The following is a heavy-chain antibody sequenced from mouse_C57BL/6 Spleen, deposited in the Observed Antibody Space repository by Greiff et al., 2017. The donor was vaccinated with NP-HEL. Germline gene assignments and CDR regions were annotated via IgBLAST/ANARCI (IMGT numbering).Heavy chain of an antibody. CDR3: TTWGDYYGSRAWFAY. V-gene: IGHV14-4*01. Sequence: DVKLQESGAELVRPGASVKLSCTASGFNIKDDYMHWVKQRPEQGLEWIGWIDPENGDTEYASKFQGKATITADTSSNTAYLQLSSLTSEDTAVNYGTTWGDYYGSRAWFAYWGQGTLVTVSA. D-gene: IGHD1-1*01. CDR1: GFNIKDDY. CDR2: IDPENGDT. J-gene: IGHJ3*01.